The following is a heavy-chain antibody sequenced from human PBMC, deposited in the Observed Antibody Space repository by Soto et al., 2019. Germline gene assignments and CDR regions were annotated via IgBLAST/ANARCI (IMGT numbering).Heavy chain of an antibody. CDR3: ARGVGSLSPRGPLDY. CDR1: GGSISSGGYY. V-gene: IGHV4-31*03. D-gene: IGHD2-15*01. CDR2: IYYSGST. Sequence: QVQLQESGPGLVKPSQTLSLTCTVSGGSISSGGYYWSWIRQHPGKGLEWIGYIYYSGSTYYNPSRKSRVTISVDTSKNQFSLKLGSVTAADTAVYYCARGVGSLSPRGPLDYWGQGTLVTVSS. J-gene: IGHJ4*02.